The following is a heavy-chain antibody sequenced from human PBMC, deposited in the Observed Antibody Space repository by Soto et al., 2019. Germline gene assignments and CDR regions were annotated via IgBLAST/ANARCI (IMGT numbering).Heavy chain of an antibody. Sequence: QFHLVQSGAEVKEPGSSVKVSCKASGGTFSSYAISWLRQDPGQGLEWMGGIIPLFRTPDYAQKFQGRVTITADESTSTAYMELSSLRSEDTAVYYGARDNDRLQVGGNYYDMLAGWGQGTTVTVSS. J-gene: IGHJ6*02. CDR3: ARDNDRLQVGGNYYDMLAG. V-gene: IGHV1-69*12. D-gene: IGHD1-26*01. CDR1: GGTFSSYA. CDR2: IIPLFRTP.